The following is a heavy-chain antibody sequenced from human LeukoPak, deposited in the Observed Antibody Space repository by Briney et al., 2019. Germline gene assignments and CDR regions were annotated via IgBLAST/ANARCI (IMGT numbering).Heavy chain of an antibody. CDR3: ARDKHYDSSVYFDY. CDR1: GYPISSGYY. D-gene: IGHD3-22*01. J-gene: IGHJ4*02. CDR2: IHHSGST. V-gene: IGHV4-38-2*02. Sequence: SETLSLTCAVSGYPISSGYYWGWIRQPPGKGLEWVGSIHHSGSTYYSPSLKSRVTISMDTSKNQFSQKMTSVIAADTAVYYCARDKHYDSSVYFDYWGQGTLVTVSS.